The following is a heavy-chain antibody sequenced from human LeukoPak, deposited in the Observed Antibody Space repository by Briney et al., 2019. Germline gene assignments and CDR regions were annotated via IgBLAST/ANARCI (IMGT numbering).Heavy chain of an antibody. CDR2: INSDGSST. CDR3: ARDLGGSYGSVLDY. Sequence: GGSLRLSCAASGLAFRNYWMHWVRQAPGKGLVWVSRINSDGSSTKYADSVKGRFTISRDNSKDTLYLQMNSLGGEDTAVYYCARDLGGSYGSVLDYWGQGTLVAVSS. J-gene: IGHJ4*02. CDR1: GLAFRNYW. D-gene: IGHD3-10*01. V-gene: IGHV3-74*03.